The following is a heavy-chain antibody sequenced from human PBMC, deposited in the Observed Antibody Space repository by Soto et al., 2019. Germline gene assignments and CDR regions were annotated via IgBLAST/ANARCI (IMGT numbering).Heavy chain of an antibody. CDR3: ARDVGLDSDDFFAY. Sequence: GGSLILSCTASVFTFTIYGRGWVRQAPGKGLQWVSTIRGDGGQTHYTDSVKGRFSISRDNSKNTVYPQMDSLRAEDTAMYFCARDVGLDSDDFFAYWGQGTQVTVSS. D-gene: IGHD3-9*01. J-gene: IGHJ4*02. CDR2: IRGDGGQT. V-gene: IGHV3-23*01. CDR1: VFTFTIYG.